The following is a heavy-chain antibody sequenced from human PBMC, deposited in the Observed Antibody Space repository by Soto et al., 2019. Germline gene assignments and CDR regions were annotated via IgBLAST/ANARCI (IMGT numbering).Heavy chain of an antibody. CDR2: INHSGIT. CDR1: GGSFSDYY. CDR3: ARSPFDSNDWTNPRYFDI. V-gene: IGHV4-34*01. Sequence: SETLSLTCAVYGGSFSDYYWSWIRQPPGKGLEWIGEINHSGITNYSPSLKSRVTMSVDTSKNQFSLKLTSVTAADTALYYCARSPFDSNDWTNPRYFDIWGQGTLVTVSS. J-gene: IGHJ4*02. D-gene: IGHD3-22*01.